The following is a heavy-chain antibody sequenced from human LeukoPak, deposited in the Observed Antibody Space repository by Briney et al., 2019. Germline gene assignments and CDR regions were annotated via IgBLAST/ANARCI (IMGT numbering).Heavy chain of an antibody. J-gene: IGHJ5*02. Sequence: ASVTVSFKPSVYSFTRFYICWVRLAPGPGLEWLGWINLSICGTDYAHNFQRRVTITGDTSISTAYMELSGLTFDDTAVYYCARYYYRQTRISFDPWGQGTLVTVSS. CDR1: VYSFTRFY. V-gene: IGHV1-2*02. CDR2: INLSICGT. D-gene: IGHD3-22*01. CDR3: ARYYYRQTRISFDP.